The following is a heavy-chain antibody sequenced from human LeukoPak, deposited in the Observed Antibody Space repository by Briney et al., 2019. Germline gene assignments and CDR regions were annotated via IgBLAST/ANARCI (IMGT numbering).Heavy chain of an antibody. D-gene: IGHD3-22*01. CDR2: IWYDGSNK. Sequence: PGRSLRLSCAASGFTFSSYGMHWVRQAPGKGLEWVAVIWYDGSNKYYADSVKGRFTISRDNSKNTLYLQMNSLRAEDTAVYYCARVTSNYYDSSGYYYWGQGTLVTVSS. V-gene: IGHV3-33*01. CDR1: GFTFSSYG. J-gene: IGHJ4*02. CDR3: ARVTSNYYDSSGYYY.